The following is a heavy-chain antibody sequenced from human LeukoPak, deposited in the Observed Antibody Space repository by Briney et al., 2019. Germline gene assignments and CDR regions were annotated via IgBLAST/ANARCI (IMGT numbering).Heavy chain of an antibody. CDR1: GGSISSSSYY. Sequence: SETLSLTCTVSGGSISSSSYYWGWIRQPPGKGLEWIGSIYYSGSTYYNPSLKSRVTISVDTSKNQFSLKLSSVTAADTAVYYCAREFFSSGWYGKMDVWGQGTTVTVSS. V-gene: IGHV4-39*02. J-gene: IGHJ6*02. CDR2: IYYSGST. D-gene: IGHD6-19*01. CDR3: AREFFSSGWYGKMDV.